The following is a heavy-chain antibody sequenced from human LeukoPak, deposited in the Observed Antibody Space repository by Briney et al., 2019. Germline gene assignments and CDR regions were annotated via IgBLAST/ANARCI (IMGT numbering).Heavy chain of an antibody. D-gene: IGHD6-19*01. CDR2: IKQDGSEK. CDR1: GFTFTGYW. CDR3: AKDRDSSGWRYFDY. V-gene: IGHV3-7*01. J-gene: IGHJ4*02. Sequence: GGSLRLSCAASGFTFTGYWMSWVRQAPGKGVEWVANIKQDGSEKYYVDSVKGRFTTSRDNSKNTLYLQMNSLRPEDTAVYSCAKDRDSSGWRYFDYWGQGTLVTVSS.